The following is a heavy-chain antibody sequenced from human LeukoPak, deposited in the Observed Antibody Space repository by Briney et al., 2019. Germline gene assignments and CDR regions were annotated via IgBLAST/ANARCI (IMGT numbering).Heavy chain of an antibody. D-gene: IGHD3-3*01. CDR1: GFTFSSYS. CDR3: AREGRFLEWLLGPDAFDI. J-gene: IGHJ3*02. Sequence: GGSLRLSCAASGFTFSSYSMNWVRQAPGKGLEWVSYISSSSSTIYYADSVKGRFTISRDNAKNSLYLQMNSLRAEDTAVYYCAREGRFLEWLLGPDAFDIWGHGTMVTVSS. V-gene: IGHV3-48*04. CDR2: ISSSSSTI.